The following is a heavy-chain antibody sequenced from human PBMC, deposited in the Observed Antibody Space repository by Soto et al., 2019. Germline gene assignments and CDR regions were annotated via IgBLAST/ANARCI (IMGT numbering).Heavy chain of an antibody. CDR2: INPNSGGT. CDR1: GYTFTGYY. V-gene: IGHV1-2*02. J-gene: IGHJ6*02. Sequence: ASVKVSYKASGYTFTGYYMHWVRQAPGQGLEWMGWINPNSGGTNYAQKFQGRVTMTRDTSISTAYMELSRLRSDDTAVYYCAREGRGGSFDWRYYGMDVWGQGTTVTVSS. D-gene: IGHD1-26*01. CDR3: AREGRGGSFDWRYYGMDV.